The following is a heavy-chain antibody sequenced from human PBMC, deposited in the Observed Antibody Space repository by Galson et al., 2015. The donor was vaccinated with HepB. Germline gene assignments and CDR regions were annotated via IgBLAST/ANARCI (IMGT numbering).Heavy chain of an antibody. V-gene: IGHV4-31*03. CDR3: ARERTTGFSFDY. CDR1: GGSISSGGYY. D-gene: IGHD4-17*01. CDR2: IYYSGST. J-gene: IGHJ4*02. Sequence: TLSLTCTVSGGSISSGGYYWSWIRQHPGKGLEWIGYIYYSGSTYYNPSLKSRVTISVDTSKNQFSLKLSSVTAADTAVYYCARERTTGFSFDYWGQGTLVTVSS.